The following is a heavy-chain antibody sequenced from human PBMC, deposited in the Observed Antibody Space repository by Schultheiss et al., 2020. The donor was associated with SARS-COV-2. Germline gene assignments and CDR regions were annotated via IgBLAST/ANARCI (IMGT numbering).Heavy chain of an antibody. CDR1: GGSVSTYY. Sequence: SETLSLTCTVSGGSVSTYYWSWIRQPPGKGLEWIGYIYYSGSTYYNPSLKSRVTISVDTSKNQFSLKLSSVTAADTAVYYCARGSYYDILTGYYLFDYWGQGTLVTVSS. J-gene: IGHJ4*02. V-gene: IGHV4-59*08. CDR2: IYYSGST. D-gene: IGHD3-9*01. CDR3: ARGSYYDILTGYYLFDY.